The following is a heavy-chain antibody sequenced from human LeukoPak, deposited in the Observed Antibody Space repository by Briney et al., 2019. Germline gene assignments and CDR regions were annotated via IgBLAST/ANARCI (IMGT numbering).Heavy chain of an antibody. V-gene: IGHV3-66*01. CDR2: IYSGGST. D-gene: IGHD5-24*01. CDR3: ARDSGWLQPHFDY. J-gene: IGHJ4*02. CDR1: GFTVSSNY. Sequence: GGSLRLSCAASGFTVSSNYMSWVRQAPGKGLEWVSVIYSGGSTYYADSVKGRFTISRDNSKNTLYLQMNSLRAEDTAVYYCARDSGWLQPHFDYWGQGTLVTVSS.